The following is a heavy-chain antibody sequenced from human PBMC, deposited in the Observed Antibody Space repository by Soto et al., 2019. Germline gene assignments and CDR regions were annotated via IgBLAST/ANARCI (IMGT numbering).Heavy chain of an antibody. V-gene: IGHV4-39*01. CDR1: GGSGSSRSWY. D-gene: IGHD2-21*02. CDR2: IYHSGNT. CDR3: ASYNGFCGGDCYPPDVFDI. J-gene: IGHJ3*02. Sequence: SETLSLTCSVSGGSGSSRSWYWGWIRQPPGKGLEWIGSIYHSGNTYYNPSLKSRVTISIDTPKRQFSLRLSSVTAADTAVYFCASYNGFCGGDCYPPDVFDIWGQGTKVTVSS.